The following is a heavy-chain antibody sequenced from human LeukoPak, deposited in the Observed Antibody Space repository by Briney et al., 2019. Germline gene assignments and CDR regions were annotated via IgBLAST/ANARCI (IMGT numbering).Heavy chain of an antibody. D-gene: IGHD7-27*01. Sequence: PSETLSLTCTVSGGSISSYYWSWIRQPPGKGLEWIGYIYYSGSTNYNPSLKSRVTISVDTSKNQFSLKLSSVTAADTAVYYCARQANWVLFDYWGQGTLVTVSS. V-gene: IGHV4-59*08. CDR2: IYYSGST. CDR1: GGSISSYY. J-gene: IGHJ4*02. CDR3: ARQANWVLFDY.